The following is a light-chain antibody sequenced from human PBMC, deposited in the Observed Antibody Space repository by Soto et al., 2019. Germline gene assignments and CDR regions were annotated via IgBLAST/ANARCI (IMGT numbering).Light chain of an antibody. J-gene: IGKJ2*01. CDR3: QQRTNWLYT. CDR2: DAS. V-gene: IGKV3-11*01. Sequence: VLTQSPATLSLSPGERATLSCRASQSVSSYLAWYQQKPGQAPRLLIYDASNRATGIPARFSGSGSGTDFTLTISSLEPEDFAVYYCQQRTNWLYTFGQGTKLEIK. CDR1: QSVSSY.